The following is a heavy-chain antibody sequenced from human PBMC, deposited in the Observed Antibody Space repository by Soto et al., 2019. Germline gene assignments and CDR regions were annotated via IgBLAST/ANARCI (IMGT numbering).Heavy chain of an antibody. Sequence: ASVKVSCKASGGTFSSYTISWVRQAPGQGLEWMGRIIPILGIANYAQKFQGRVTITADKSTSTAYMELSSLRSEDTAVYYCAEARSVNWNHFDYWGQGTLVTVSS. J-gene: IGHJ4*02. V-gene: IGHV1-69*02. CDR3: AEARSVNWNHFDY. CDR1: GGTFSSYT. CDR2: IIPILGIA. D-gene: IGHD1-1*01.